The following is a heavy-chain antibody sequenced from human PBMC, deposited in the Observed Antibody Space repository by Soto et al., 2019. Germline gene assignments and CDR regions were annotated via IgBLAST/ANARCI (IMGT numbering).Heavy chain of an antibody. CDR3: ASTVVPAAYSQFGMDV. J-gene: IGHJ6*02. CDR2: INPNSGGA. D-gene: IGHD2-2*01. Sequence: GASVKVSCKASGYTFTGYYMHWVRQAPGQGLEWMGWINPNSGGANYAQKFQGRVTMTRDTSISTAYMELSRLRSDDTAVYYCASTVVPAAYSQFGMDVWGQGTTVTVSS. V-gene: IGHV1-2*02. CDR1: GYTFTGYY.